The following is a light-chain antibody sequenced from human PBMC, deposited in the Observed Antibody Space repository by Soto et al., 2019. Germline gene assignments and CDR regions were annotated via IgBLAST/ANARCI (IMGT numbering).Light chain of an antibody. CDR1: STDIGAYNY. J-gene: IGLJ1*01. CDR2: EVT. Sequence: QSVLTQPASVSGSPGQSITISCTGTSTDIGAYNYVSWYQQHPGKAPKLLIYEVTNRPSGVSNRFSGSKAGNTASLTISGRHDGDEANYYCNSYTTLSNRVFGTGTKVTVL. V-gene: IGLV2-14*01. CDR3: NSYTTLSNRV.